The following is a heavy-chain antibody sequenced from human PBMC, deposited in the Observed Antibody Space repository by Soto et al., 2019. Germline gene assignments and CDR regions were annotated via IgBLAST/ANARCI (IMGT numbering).Heavy chain of an antibody. CDR1: GFTFSSYW. Sequence: GGSLRLSCAASGFTFSSYWMHWVRQAPGKGLVWVSRINSDGSSTSYADSVKGRFTISRDNAKNTLYLQMNSLRAEDTAVYYCAREEGGTLLHLGELSTYYFDYWGQGTLVTVSS. V-gene: IGHV3-74*01. D-gene: IGHD3-16*02. J-gene: IGHJ4*02. CDR2: INSDGSST. CDR3: AREEGGTLLHLGELSTYYFDY.